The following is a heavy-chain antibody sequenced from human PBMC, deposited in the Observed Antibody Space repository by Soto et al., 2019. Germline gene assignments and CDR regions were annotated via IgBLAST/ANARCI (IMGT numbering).Heavy chain of an antibody. J-gene: IGHJ4*02. Sequence: QLQLQESGPGLVKPSETLSLTCTVSGGSISSSSYYWGWIRQPPGKGLEWIGSIYYSGSTYYNPSLKSRVTISVDTSKNQFSLKLSSVTAADTAVYYCARWAEGEKVGSGLIDYWGQGTLVTVSS. CDR1: GGSISSSSYY. V-gene: IGHV4-39*01. D-gene: IGHD3-10*01. CDR2: IYYSGST. CDR3: ARWAEGEKVGSGLIDY.